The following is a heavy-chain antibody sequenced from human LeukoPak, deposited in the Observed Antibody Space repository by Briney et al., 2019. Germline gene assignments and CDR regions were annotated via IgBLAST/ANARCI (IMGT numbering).Heavy chain of an antibody. J-gene: IGHJ4*02. Sequence: GGSLRVSCAGSGFSISRYGMQWVRQPRGQGMEWVAFKRFVGINKYFVEPATRRFTISGDNSTDTLSIPIQTLKLEDSAIYYSAKDLFGDYVWGTYRAIDTWGQGNLVTVSS. D-gene: IGHD3-16*02. V-gene: IGHV3-30*02. CDR3: AKDLFGDYVWGTYRAIDT. CDR1: GFSISRYG. CDR2: KRFVGINK.